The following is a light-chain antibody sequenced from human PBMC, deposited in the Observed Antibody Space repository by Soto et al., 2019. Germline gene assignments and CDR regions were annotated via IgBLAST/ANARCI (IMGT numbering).Light chain of an antibody. CDR1: QSVSRY. CDR2: DAS. CDR3: QQRSNWPLT. Sequence: EIVLTQSPATLSLSPGERATLSCRASQSVSRYLAWYQQKPGQAPRLLIYDASKRATGIPARFSGSGSGTDFTLTVSNLEPEDFAVYYCQQRSNWPLTFGGGTKVEVK. V-gene: IGKV3-11*01. J-gene: IGKJ4*01.